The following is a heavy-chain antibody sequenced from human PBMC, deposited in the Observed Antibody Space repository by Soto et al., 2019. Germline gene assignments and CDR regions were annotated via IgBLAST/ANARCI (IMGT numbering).Heavy chain of an antibody. V-gene: IGHV3-23*01. D-gene: IGHD5-18*01. Sequence: GGSLRLSCAASGFTFSSYAMSWVRQAPGKGLEWVSAISGSGGSTYYADSVKGRFTISRDNSKNTLYLQMTSLSPEDSAVYFCARDRIQLWFCVGAFDVWGHGTMVTVSS. CDR2: ISGSGGST. CDR1: GFTFSSYA. J-gene: IGHJ3*01. CDR3: ARDRIQLWFCVGAFDV.